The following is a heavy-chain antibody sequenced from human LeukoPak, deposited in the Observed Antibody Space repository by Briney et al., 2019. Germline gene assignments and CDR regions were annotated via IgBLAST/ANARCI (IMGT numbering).Heavy chain of an antibody. J-gene: IGHJ6*03. CDR3: ARQHDSYYYYYIDV. V-gene: IGHV4-38-2*01. CDR1: GYSISNGYY. CDR2: LYHSDSA. Sequence: SETLPLTCAVSGYSISNGYYWVWIRQPPGRGLEWIGSLYHSDSAYYNMSLRSRVSMSVDTSKNQFSLTLSFVTAADTAVYYCARQHDSYYYYYIDVWGSGTTVTVSS.